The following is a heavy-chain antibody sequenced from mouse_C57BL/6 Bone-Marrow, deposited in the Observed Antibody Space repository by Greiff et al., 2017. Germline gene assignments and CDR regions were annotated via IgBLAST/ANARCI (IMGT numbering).Heavy chain of an antibody. D-gene: IGHD1-1*01. CDR2: INPSSGYT. Sequence: QVQLKESGAELAKPGASVKLSCKASGYTFTSYWMHWVKQRPGQGLEWIGYINPSSGYTKYKQKFKDKATLTADKASSTAYMQLSSLTYEDSAVYYCARGDYGSDWYFDVWGTGTTVTVSS. J-gene: IGHJ1*03. CDR1: GYTFTSYW. V-gene: IGHV1-7*01. CDR3: ARGDYGSDWYFDV.